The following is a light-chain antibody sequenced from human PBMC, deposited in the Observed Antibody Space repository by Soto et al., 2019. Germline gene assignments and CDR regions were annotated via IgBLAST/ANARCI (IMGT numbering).Light chain of an antibody. V-gene: IGKV1-5*03. CDR1: QSISSW. Sequence: ASVGDIVTITCRASQSISSWLAWYQQKPGKAPKLLIYKASSLESGVPSRFSGSGSGTEFTLTISSLQPDDFATYYCQHYNSYSEAFGQGTKVDI. CDR3: QHYNSYSEA. J-gene: IGKJ1*01. CDR2: KAS.